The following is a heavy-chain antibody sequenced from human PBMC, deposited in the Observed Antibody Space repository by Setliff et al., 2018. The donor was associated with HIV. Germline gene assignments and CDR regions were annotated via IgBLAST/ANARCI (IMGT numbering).Heavy chain of an antibody. CDR1: GGSFSAYY. CDR2: INHSGST. Sequence: PSETLSLTCAVYGGSFSAYYWGWIRQPPGRGLEWIGEINHSGSTNYNPSLKTRVTIMVDTSKNQFSLKLGSVTAADTAVYYCAREWSYGAFDTFDVWGQETMVTV. V-gene: IGHV4-34*01. CDR3: AREWSYGAFDTFDV. D-gene: IGHD5-18*01. J-gene: IGHJ3*01.